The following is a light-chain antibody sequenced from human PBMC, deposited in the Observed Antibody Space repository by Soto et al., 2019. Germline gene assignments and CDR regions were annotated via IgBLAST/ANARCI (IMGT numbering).Light chain of an antibody. CDR3: QQYNGWPIT. CDR2: EVS. V-gene: IGKV2-29*01. J-gene: IGKJ5*01. CDR1: QSLLHSNGYNY. Sequence: DIVMTQSPLSLPVTPGEPASISCRSSQSLLHSNGYNYLDWYLQKPGQSPQLLIYEVSSRFSGVPDRFSGSGSGTEFTLTISSLQSEDFAVYYCQQYNGWPITFGQGTRLEIK.